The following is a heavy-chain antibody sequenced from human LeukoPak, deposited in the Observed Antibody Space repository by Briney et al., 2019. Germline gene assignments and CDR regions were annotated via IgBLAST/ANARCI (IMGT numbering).Heavy chain of an antibody. CDR2: IWYDGSNQ. V-gene: IGHV3-33*08. Sequence: PGESLRLSCAASGFTFSSYGMHWVRQAPGKGLEWVAVIWYDGSNQYYADSVRGRLTISRNNSKHTLYLQMNSLRPEDTAVYYCARPPRFCSGGSCYHERYLEYWGQGTLVTVSS. D-gene: IGHD2-15*01. J-gene: IGHJ4*02. CDR3: ARPPRFCSGGSCYHERYLEY. CDR1: GFTFSSYG.